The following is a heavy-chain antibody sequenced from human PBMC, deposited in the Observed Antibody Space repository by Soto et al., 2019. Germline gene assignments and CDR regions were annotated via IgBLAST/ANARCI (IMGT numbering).Heavy chain of an antibody. V-gene: IGHV1-24*01. CDR3: ATDQRAGSGSYYLDY. CDR2: FDPEDGET. D-gene: IGHD1-26*01. J-gene: IGHJ4*02. Sequence: ASVKVSCKVSGYTLTELSMHWVRQAPGKGLEWMGGFDPEDGETIYAQKFQGRVTMTEDTSTDTAYMELSSLRSEDTAVYYCATDQRAGSGSYYLDYWGQGTLVTVSS. CDR1: GYTLTELS.